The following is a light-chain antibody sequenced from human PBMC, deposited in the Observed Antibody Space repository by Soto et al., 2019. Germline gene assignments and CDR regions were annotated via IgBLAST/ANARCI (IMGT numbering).Light chain of an antibody. J-gene: IGLJ3*02. CDR3: ASWDVSLNAWV. V-gene: IGLV1-44*01. Sequence: QSVLTQPPSASGTPGQRVTISCSGSSSNIGSNAVNWYQQLPGTAPKLLIYTFAQRPSGVPDRFSGSKSGTSASLAISGLQSEDEGDYYCASWDVSLNAWVFGGGTKLTVL. CDR2: TFA. CDR1: SSNIGSNA.